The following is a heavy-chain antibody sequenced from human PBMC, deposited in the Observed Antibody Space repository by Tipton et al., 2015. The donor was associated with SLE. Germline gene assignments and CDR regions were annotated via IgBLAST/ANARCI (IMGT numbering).Heavy chain of an antibody. CDR2: IYYTGST. CDR3: ARGSRWFDDFWSGYPLGNWFDP. V-gene: IGHV4-39*07. CDR1: GDSISSSSYY. D-gene: IGHD3-3*01. J-gene: IGHJ5*02. Sequence: TLSLTCIVSGDSISSSSYYWGWIRQPPGKGLEWVGTIYYTGSTFYNPSLKSRLTISVDTSKSHFSLKLTSVTAADTAIYYCARGSRWFDDFWSGYPLGNWFDPWGQETLVTVSS.